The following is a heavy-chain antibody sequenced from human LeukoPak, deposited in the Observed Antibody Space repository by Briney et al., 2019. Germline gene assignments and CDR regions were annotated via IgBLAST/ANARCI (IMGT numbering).Heavy chain of an antibody. Sequence: ASVKVSCKASGGTFSSYAISWVRQAPGQGLEWTGRIIPIFGTANYAQKFQGRVTITTDESTSTAYMELSSLRSEDTAVYYCARVTIAAAGQPFDYWGQGTLVTVSS. CDR3: ARVTIAAAGQPFDY. V-gene: IGHV1-69*05. CDR2: IIPIFGTA. D-gene: IGHD6-13*01. CDR1: GGTFSSYA. J-gene: IGHJ4*02.